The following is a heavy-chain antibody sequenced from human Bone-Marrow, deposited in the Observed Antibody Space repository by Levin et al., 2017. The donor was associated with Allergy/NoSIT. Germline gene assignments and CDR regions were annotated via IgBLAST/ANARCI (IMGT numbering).Heavy chain of an antibody. CDR2: INHSGST. J-gene: IGHJ5*02. D-gene: IGHD2-2*01. CDR3: AREVVPAAMRPYNWFDP. Sequence: PSQTLSLTCAVYGGSFSGYYWSWIRQPPGKGLEWIGEINHSGSTNYNPSLKSRVTISVDTSKNQFSLKLSSVTAADTAVYYCAREVVPAAMRPYNWFDPWGQGTLVTVSS. CDR1: GGSFSGYY. V-gene: IGHV4-34*01.